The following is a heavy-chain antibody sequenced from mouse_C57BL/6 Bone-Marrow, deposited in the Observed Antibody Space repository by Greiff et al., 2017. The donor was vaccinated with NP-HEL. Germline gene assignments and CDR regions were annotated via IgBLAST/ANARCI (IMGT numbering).Heavy chain of an antibody. CDR1: GFSLTSYG. Sequence: VKLVESGPGLVQPSQSLSITCTVSGFSLTSYGVHWVRQSPGKGLEWLGVIWSGGSTDYNAAFISRLSISKDNSKSQVFFKMNSLQADDTAIYYCARIFTTVVGYAMDYWGQGTSVTVSS. D-gene: IGHD1-1*01. V-gene: IGHV2-2*01. J-gene: IGHJ4*01. CDR3: ARIFTTVVGYAMDY. CDR2: IWSGGST.